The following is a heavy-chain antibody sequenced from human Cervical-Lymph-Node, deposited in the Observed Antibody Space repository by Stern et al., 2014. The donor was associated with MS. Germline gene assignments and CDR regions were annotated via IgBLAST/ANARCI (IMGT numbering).Heavy chain of an antibody. D-gene: IGHD1-1*01. CDR2: IYFSGGT. V-gene: IGHV4-59*01. Sequence: QVQLQESGPGLVKPSETLSLTFIVSGGSIRSYYWSWIRQPPGKGLVWIGHIYFSGGTDYNPSLQSRVTMSTHISKNQISLRLSSVTAADTAVYYCARAPYDFTNWYGMDVWGQGTTVTVSS. J-gene: IGHJ6*02. CDR3: ARAPYDFTNWYGMDV. CDR1: GGSIRSYY.